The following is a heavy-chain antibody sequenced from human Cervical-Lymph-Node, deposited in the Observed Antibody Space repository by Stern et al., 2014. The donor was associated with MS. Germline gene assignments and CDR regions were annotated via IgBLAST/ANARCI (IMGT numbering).Heavy chain of an antibody. V-gene: IGHV5-51*01. CDR3: ARQRGRGWLGDS. J-gene: IGHJ4*02. D-gene: IGHD6-19*01. CDR1: GYSFTYYW. Sequence: VQLVQSGAEVKTPGESLRISCKVSGYSFTYYWIGWVLPMPGKGLEWMGILSPGDSDSRYIPSFQGPVPISVDKTINTAYLQCGTLKASDTAIYYCARQRGRGWLGDSWGQGTLVTVSS. CDR2: LSPGDSDS.